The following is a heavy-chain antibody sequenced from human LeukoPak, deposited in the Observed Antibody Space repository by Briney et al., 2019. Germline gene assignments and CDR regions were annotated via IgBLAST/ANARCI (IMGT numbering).Heavy chain of an antibody. V-gene: IGHV3-33*01. D-gene: IGHD2-21*02. CDR3: ARSYCGGDCLLDAFDI. CDR2: IWYDGSNK. CDR1: GFTFSSYG. Sequence: PGGSLRLSCAASGFTFSSYGMHWVRQAPGKGLEWVAVIWYDGSNKYYADSVKGRFTISRDNSKNTLYLQMNSLRAEDTAVYYCARSYCGGDCLLDAFDIWGQGTMVTVSS. J-gene: IGHJ3*02.